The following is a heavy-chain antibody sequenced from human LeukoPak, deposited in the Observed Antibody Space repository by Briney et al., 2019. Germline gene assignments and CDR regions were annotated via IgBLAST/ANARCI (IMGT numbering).Heavy chain of an antibody. V-gene: IGHV3-23*01. J-gene: IGHJ4*02. CDR2: ISGSGGST. CDR3: AKDGPGNYDSSGYYPHPTGYFDY. Sequence: GGSLRLSCAASGFTFSSYAMSWVRQAPGKGLEWVSAISGSGGSTYYADSGKGRFTMSRDNSKNTLDRPMNSLSAEDPAVYYCAKDGPGNYDSSGYYPHPTGYFDYWGQGTLVTVSS. CDR1: GFTFSSYA. D-gene: IGHD3-22*01.